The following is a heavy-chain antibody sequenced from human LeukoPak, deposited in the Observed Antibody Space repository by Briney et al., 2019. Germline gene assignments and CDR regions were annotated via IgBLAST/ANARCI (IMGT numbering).Heavy chain of an antibody. V-gene: IGHV3-21*01. CDR2: ISSSSSYI. D-gene: IGHD3-9*01. J-gene: IGHJ4*02. CDR3: AKSYDILTGPDY. Sequence: PGGSLRLSCAASGFTFSSYSMNWVRQAPGKGLEWVSSISSSSSYIYYADSVKGRFTISRDNAKNTLYLQMNSLRAEDTAVYYCAKSYDILTGPDYWGQGTLVTVSS. CDR1: GFTFSSYS.